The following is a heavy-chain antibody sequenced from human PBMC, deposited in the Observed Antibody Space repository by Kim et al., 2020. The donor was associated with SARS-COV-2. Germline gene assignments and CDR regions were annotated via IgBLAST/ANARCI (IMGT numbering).Heavy chain of an antibody. V-gene: IGHV7-4-1*02. Sequence: ASVKVSCKASGYTFTNYAMNWVRQAPGQGLEWMGGISPPTGNPTYAQAFTGRFVFSVDTSVSTAYLQISSLKEDDTAVYYCARGGYWKVTTIGNWYFDLWGRGTLVTVSS. D-gene: IGHD5-12*01. CDR1: GYTFTNYA. CDR3: ARGGYWKVTTIGNWYFDL. CDR2: ISPPTGNP. J-gene: IGHJ2*01.